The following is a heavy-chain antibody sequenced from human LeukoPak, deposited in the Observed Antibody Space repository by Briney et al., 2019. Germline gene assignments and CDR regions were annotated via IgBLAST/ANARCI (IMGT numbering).Heavy chain of an antibody. Sequence: GGSLRLSCAASGFTFSNAWMSWVRQAPGKGLVWVSSINGHGNTTKYADSVRGRFTITRDNAKNTLFLQMYSLRADDTAVYFCSRGREYISNWNPFDFWGHGTLVTVSS. V-gene: IGHV3-74*01. CDR1: GFTFSNAW. D-gene: IGHD6-13*01. CDR2: INGHGNTT. J-gene: IGHJ4*01. CDR3: SRGREYISNWNPFDF.